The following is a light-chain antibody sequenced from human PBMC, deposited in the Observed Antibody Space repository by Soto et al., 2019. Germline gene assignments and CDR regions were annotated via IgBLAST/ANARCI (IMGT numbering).Light chain of an antibody. Sequence: DIQLTQSPSFLSASVGDIVTSTFRASLGISSYLAWYQQKPGKAPKLLIYAASTLQSGVPSRFSGSGSGTEFTLTISSLQPEDCAPYYCQQLNSYPNTFGQGTKVYIK. CDR1: LGISSY. CDR2: AAS. J-gene: IGKJ2*01. CDR3: QQLNSYPNT. V-gene: IGKV1-9*01.